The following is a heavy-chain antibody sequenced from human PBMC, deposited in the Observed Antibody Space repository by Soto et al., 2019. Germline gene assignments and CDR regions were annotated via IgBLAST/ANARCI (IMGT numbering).Heavy chain of an antibody. J-gene: IGHJ6*02. V-gene: IGHV1-69*10. CDR2: IIPMFEIV. CDR3: ARGYSTECSDGVCSFFYNHEMDV. CDR1: RSTFGTYA. Sequence: GSSVPVTCKASRSTFGTYAISLLRQAPGQWLELIVGIIPMFEIVHVAQKFQGWVTMTRDTSISTVYMELTRLRSDDTAVYYCARGYSTECSDGVCSFFYNHEMDVWGQGTTVTVSS. D-gene: IGHD2-8*01.